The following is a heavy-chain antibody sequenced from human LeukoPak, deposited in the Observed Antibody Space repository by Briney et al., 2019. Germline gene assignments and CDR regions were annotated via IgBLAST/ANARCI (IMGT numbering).Heavy chain of an antibody. CDR2: ISGSGGST. D-gene: IGHD2-2*01. V-gene: IGHV3-23*01. CDR3: AKEETTNCSSTSCYFAY. CDR1: GFTFRSYA. J-gene: IGHJ4*02. Sequence: QAGGSLRLSCAASGFTFRSYAMSWVRQAPGKGLEWVSAISGSGGSTYYADSVKGRFTISRDNSKNTLYLQMNSLRAEDTAVYYCAKEETTNCSSTSCYFAYWGQGTLVTVSS.